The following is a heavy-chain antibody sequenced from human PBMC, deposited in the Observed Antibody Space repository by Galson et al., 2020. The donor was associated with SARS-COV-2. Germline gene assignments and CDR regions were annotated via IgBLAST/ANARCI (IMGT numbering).Heavy chain of an antibody. CDR1: GYSISTTNY. J-gene: IGHJ2*01. V-gene: IGHV4-38-2*01. CDR3: ARQGVNMIVLVTVPGWFFDL. Sequence: SETLSLTCAVSGYSISTTNYWGWVRQPPGKGLEWIGSIYLSGSTYYNPSLKSRVTISLDTSRNQFSLTLHSVTAADTALYYCARQGVNMIVLVTVPGWFFDLWGRGTLVTVSS. D-gene: IGHD3-22*01. CDR2: IYLSGST.